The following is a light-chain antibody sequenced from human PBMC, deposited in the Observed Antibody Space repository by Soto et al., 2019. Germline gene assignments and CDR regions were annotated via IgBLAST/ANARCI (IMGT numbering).Light chain of an antibody. J-gene: IGKJ5*01. V-gene: IGKV1-9*01. CDR2: TAS. Sequence: DIHLTQSPSFLSASVGDRVTITCRASQCISNYLAWYHQKPGKAPKLLINTASTLQSGVPSSFSGSGSGTEFTLTISSLQPEDFATYYCQQRHSYPITFGQGKRLE. CDR1: QCISNY. CDR3: QQRHSYPIT.